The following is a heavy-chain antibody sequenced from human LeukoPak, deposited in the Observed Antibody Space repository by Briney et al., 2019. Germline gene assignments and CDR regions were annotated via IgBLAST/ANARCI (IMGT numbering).Heavy chain of an antibody. V-gene: IGHV3-48*01. CDR3: ARVDRGSYARVDY. CDR1: GFSFSIYS. Sequence: GGSLRLSCAASGFSFSIYSMNWVRQAPGKGLEWVSYISSGSSSIYYADSLKGRFTISRDNAENSLYLQMNSLRAEDTAVYYCARVDRGSYARVDYWGQGTLVTVSS. D-gene: IGHD1-26*01. CDR2: ISSGSSSI. J-gene: IGHJ4*02.